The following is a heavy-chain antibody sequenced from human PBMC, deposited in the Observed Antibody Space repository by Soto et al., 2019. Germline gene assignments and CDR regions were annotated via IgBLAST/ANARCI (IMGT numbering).Heavy chain of an antibody. D-gene: IGHD3-3*01. Sequence: ASVKVSCKVSGYTLTELSMHCVRQAPGKGLEWMGGFDPEDGETIYAQKFQGRVTMTEDTSTDTAYMELSSLRSEDTAVYYCAIFGVVIIFDDAFDIWGQGTMVTVSS. CDR3: AIFGVVIIFDDAFDI. J-gene: IGHJ3*02. V-gene: IGHV1-24*01. CDR2: FDPEDGET. CDR1: GYTLTELS.